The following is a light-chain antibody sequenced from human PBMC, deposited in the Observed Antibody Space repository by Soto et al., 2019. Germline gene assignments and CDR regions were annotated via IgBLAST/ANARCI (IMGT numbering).Light chain of an antibody. J-gene: IGKJ1*01. CDR2: GAS. Sequence: EVVLTQSPATLSLSPGERATLSCRASENVRTFVDWYQQKPGQAPRLLMFGASTRATGIPARFSGSGSGTDFTLTISNLEPEDFAVYYCQQHSHWPPWTFGQGTRVEIQ. CDR3: QQHSHWPPWT. CDR1: ENVRTF. V-gene: IGKV3-11*01.